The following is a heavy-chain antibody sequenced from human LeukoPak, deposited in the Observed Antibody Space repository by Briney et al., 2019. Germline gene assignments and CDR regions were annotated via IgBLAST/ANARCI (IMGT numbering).Heavy chain of an antibody. J-gene: IGHJ4*02. Sequence: GGSLRLSCAASGFTFSNYAMSWVRQAPGKGLEWVSGISGSDGTTYYADSVKGRFTISRDNSKNTLYLQMNNLRAEDTAVYYCAKIFVELRYFQDYWGQGTLVTVSS. V-gene: IGHV3-23*01. CDR2: ISGSDGTT. D-gene: IGHD3-9*01. CDR3: AKIFVELRYFQDY. CDR1: GFTFSNYA.